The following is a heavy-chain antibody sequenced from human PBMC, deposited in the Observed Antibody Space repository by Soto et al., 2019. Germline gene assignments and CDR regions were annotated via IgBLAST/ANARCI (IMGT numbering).Heavy chain of an antibody. CDR3: ARDDDYGDNGLDY. CDR2: IGSDGRRA. Sequence: QVQLVESGGGVVQPGGSLRLSCAASGFTFGRHGMHWVRQAPGKGFEWVAVIGSDGRRASYADSVKGRFTNSRDNGQNTLYLQMNSLRAEETAVYYCARDDDYGDNGLDYWGQGTLVTVSS. V-gene: IGHV3-33*01. CDR1: GFTFGRHG. D-gene: IGHD4-17*01. J-gene: IGHJ4*02.